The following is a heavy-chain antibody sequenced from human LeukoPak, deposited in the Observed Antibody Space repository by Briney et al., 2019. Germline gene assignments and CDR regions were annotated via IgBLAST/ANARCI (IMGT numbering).Heavy chain of an antibody. V-gene: IGHV4-34*01. CDR1: GGSFNTYY. Sequence: SETLSLTCAVYGGSFNTYYWNWIRQSPGKGLEWIGEINHTGTTNYNPSLKSRFTISVDTSKNQFSLKLTSVTAADTAVYYCARGAADRNNYYYYIDVWGKGTTVSVSS. J-gene: IGHJ6*03. CDR2: INHTGTT. CDR3: ARGAADRNNYYYYIDV. D-gene: IGHD1/OR15-1a*01.